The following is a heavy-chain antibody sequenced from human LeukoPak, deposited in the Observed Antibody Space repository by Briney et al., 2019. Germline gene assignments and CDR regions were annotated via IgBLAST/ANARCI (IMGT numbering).Heavy chain of an antibody. J-gene: IGHJ6*03. CDR1: GGSSSGYY. Sequence: SETLSLTCAVYGGSSSGYYWSWIRQPPGKGLEWIGEINHSGSTNYNPSLKSRVTISVDTSKNQFSLKLSSVTAADTAVYYCARGRRNYYGSGSYYHYYYYYMDVWGKGTTVTVSS. D-gene: IGHD3-10*01. CDR2: INHSGST. V-gene: IGHV4-34*01. CDR3: ARGRRNYYGSGSYYHYYYYYMDV.